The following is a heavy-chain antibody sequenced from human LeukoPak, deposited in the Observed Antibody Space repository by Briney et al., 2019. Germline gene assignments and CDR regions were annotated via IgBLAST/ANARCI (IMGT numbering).Heavy chain of an antibody. Sequence: GGSLRLSCAASGFTFSSYGMSWVRQAPGRGLEWVSAISGSGGSTYYADSVKGRFTISRDNSKNTLYLQMNSLRAEDTAVYYCAKEIYGDPTGGRFQHWGQGTLVTVSS. CDR3: AKEIYGDPTGGRFQH. CDR2: ISGSGGST. V-gene: IGHV3-23*01. J-gene: IGHJ1*01. CDR1: GFTFSSYG. D-gene: IGHD4-17*01.